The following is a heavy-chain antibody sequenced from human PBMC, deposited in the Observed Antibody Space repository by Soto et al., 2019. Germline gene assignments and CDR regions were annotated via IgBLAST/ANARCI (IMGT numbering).Heavy chain of an antibody. CDR2: IKEDGSEK. CDR3: ARGPDRAWNYFVRANWFDP. Sequence: EVQLVESGGGLVQPGGSLRLPCAASGFTFSSYWMTWVRQAPGKGLEWLANIKEDGSEKYYVDSVKGRFTISRDNAKNSLYLQVNSLRAEDTAVYYCARGPDRAWNYFVRANWFDPWGQGTLVTVSS. J-gene: IGHJ5*02. V-gene: IGHV3-7*01. CDR1: GFTFSSYW. D-gene: IGHD1-7*01.